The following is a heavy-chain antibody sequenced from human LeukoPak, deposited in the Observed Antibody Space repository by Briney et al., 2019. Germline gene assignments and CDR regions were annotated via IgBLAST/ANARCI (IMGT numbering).Heavy chain of an antibody. CDR3: ARASIAVEHDAFDI. CDR2: MNPNSGNT. Sequence: ASVKVSCKASGYTFTSYDINWVRQATGQGLEWMGWMNPNSGNTGYAQKFQGRVTMTRNTSISTAYMELSSLRSEDTAVYYCARASIAVEHDAFDIWGQGTMVTASS. CDR1: GYTFTSYD. V-gene: IGHV1-8*01. J-gene: IGHJ3*02. D-gene: IGHD6-19*01.